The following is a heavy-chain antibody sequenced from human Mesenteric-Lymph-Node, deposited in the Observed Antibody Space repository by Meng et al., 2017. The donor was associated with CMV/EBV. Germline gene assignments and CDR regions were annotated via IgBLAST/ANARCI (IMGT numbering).Heavy chain of an antibody. D-gene: IGHD6-13*01. J-gene: IGHJ4*02. V-gene: IGHV3-23*01. CDR1: GFTFSAYT. CDR3: AKQPRGSSWYEPFDY. CDR2: ISGSGGST. Sequence: GGSLRLSCAASGFTFSAYTMSWVRQAPGKGLEWVSAISGSGGSTYYADSVKGRFTISRDNSKNTLYLQMNSLRAEDTAVYYCAKQPRGSSWYEPFDYWGQGTLVTISS.